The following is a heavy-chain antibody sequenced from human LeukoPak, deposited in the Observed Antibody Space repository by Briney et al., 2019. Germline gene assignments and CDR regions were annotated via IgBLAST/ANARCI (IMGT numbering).Heavy chain of an antibody. CDR2: IRYDGSNK. CDR1: GFTFSNAW. V-gene: IGHV3-30*02. Sequence: GGSLRLSCAASGFTFSNAWMSWVRQAPGKGLEWVAFIRYDGSNKYYADSVKGRFTISRDNSKNTLYLQMNSLRAEDTAVYYCARDPGVAAAGKLDYWGQGTLVTVSS. D-gene: IGHD6-13*01. J-gene: IGHJ4*02. CDR3: ARDPGVAAAGKLDY.